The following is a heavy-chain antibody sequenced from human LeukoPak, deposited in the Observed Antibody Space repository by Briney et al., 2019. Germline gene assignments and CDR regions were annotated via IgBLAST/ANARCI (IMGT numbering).Heavy chain of an antibody. CDR2: INTNTGNP. V-gene: IGHV7-4-1*02. CDR3: ARGFPPVVVVAATLQYDY. J-gene: IGHJ4*02. CDR1: GYTFTSYA. D-gene: IGHD2-15*01. Sequence: ASVKVSCKASGYTFTSYAMNWVRQAPGQGLEWMGWINTNTGNPTYAQGFTGRFVFSLDTSVSTAYLQISSLKAEDTAVYYCARGFPPVVVVAATLQYDYWGQGTLVTVSS.